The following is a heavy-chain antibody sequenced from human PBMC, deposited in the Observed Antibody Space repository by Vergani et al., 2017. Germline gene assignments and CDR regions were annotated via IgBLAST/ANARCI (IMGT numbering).Heavy chain of an antibody. CDR2: ISSSSSYT. CDR3: ARDGKYYYDSSGKD. Sequence: QVQLVESGGGLVKPGGSLRLPCAASGFTFSDYYMSWIRQAPGKGLEWVSYISSSSSYTNYADAVKGRFTISRDNAKNSLYLQMNSLRAEDTAVYYGARDGKYYYDSSGKDWGQGTLVIVSS. V-gene: IGHV3-11*05. D-gene: IGHD3-22*01. J-gene: IGHJ4*02. CDR1: GFTFSDYY.